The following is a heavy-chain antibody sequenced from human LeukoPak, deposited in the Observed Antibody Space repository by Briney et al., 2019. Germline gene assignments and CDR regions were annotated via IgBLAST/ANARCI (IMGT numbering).Heavy chain of an antibody. CDR3: ARGAPRNWNDVGDNWFDP. CDR1: GYTFTSYD. J-gene: IGHJ5*02. CDR2: MNPNSGNT. Sequence: GASVKVSCKASGYTFTSYDINWVRQATGQGLEWMGWMNPNSGNTGYAQKFQGRVTMTRNTSISTAYMELSSLRSEDTAVYYCARGAPRNWNDVGDNWFDPWGQGTLVTVSS. D-gene: IGHD1-20*01. V-gene: IGHV1-8*01.